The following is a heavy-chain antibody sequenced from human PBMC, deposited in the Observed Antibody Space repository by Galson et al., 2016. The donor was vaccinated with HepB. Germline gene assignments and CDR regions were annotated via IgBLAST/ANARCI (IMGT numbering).Heavy chain of an antibody. CDR1: GFTFSSNA. CDR2: ISSSGDNT. J-gene: IGHJ4*02. CDR3: ASWGRGYDQRLY. D-gene: IGHD3-22*01. V-gene: IGHV3-23*01. Sequence: SLRLSCAASGFTFSSNAMSWVRQAPGKGLEWVSTISSSGDNTYYADSVKGRFTISRDNSKNTLYVQMNSLRAEDTAVYYCASWGRGYDQRLYWGQGTLVTVSS.